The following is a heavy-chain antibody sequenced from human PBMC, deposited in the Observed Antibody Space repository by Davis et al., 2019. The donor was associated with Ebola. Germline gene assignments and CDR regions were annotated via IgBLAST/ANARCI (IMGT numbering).Heavy chain of an antibody. D-gene: IGHD1-26*01. J-gene: IGHJ4*02. CDR3: ARAYSGSYYRI. CDR2: INSDGSST. Sequence: GESLKISCAASGFTFSSYWMHWVRQAPGKGLVWVSRINSDGSSTSYADSVKGRFTISRDNAKNTLYLQMNSLRAEDTAVYYCARAYSGSYYRIWGQGTLVTVSS. CDR1: GFTFSSYW. V-gene: IGHV3-74*01.